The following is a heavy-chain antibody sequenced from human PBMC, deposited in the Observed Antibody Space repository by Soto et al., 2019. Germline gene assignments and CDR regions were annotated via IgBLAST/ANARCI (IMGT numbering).Heavy chain of an antibody. J-gene: IGHJ4*02. Sequence: GGSLRLSCTASEFTFSNFAMHWVRQAPGKGLEWVAVISYDGVNESYADSVKGRFTISRDNSENKLYLEMSSLRTEDTAVYYCAKDNAYCTSTSCYSRSSFLAYWGLGTLVTAPQ. CDR2: ISYDGVNE. CDR1: EFTFSNFA. D-gene: IGHD2-2*01. V-gene: IGHV3-30*18. CDR3: AKDNAYCTSTSCYSRSSFLAY.